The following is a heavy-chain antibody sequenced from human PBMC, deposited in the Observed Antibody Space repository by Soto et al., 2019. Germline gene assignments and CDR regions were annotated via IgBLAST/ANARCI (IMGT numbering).Heavy chain of an antibody. CDR2: INAGNGNT. Sequence: QVQLVQSGAEVKKPGASVKVSCKASGYTFTSYAMHWVRQAPGQRLEWMGWINAGNGNTKYSQKFQGRVTITRDASASSAYMDLSSLRSDDTAVYYCARDLQADYWGQGTLVTVSS. CDR1: GYTFTSYA. V-gene: IGHV1-3*01. J-gene: IGHJ4*02. CDR3: ARDLQADY.